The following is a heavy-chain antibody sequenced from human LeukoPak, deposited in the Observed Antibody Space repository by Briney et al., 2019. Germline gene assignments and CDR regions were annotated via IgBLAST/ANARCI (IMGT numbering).Heavy chain of an antibody. J-gene: IGHJ4*02. V-gene: IGHV3-74*01. CDR3: ARDRGGYFDF. Sequence: GGSLRLSCAASGFTFSTYWIHWVRQAPGKGLVWVSSINRDGSGTNYADSVKGRFTISRDNAKSTLYLQMNSLRAEDTAVYYCARDRGGYFDFWGQGSLVTVSS. D-gene: IGHD3-10*01. CDR1: GFTFSTYW. CDR2: INRDGSGT.